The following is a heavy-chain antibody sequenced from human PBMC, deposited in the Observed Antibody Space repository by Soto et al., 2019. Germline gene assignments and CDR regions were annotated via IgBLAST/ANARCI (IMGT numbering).Heavy chain of an antibody. CDR1: GFTFSNAW. CDR3: ATSYCSSSRCFYYFDY. V-gene: IGHV3-15*01. J-gene: IGHJ4*02. D-gene: IGHD2-2*01. Sequence: EVQLVESGGGLVKPGGSLRLSCAAAGFTFSNAWMNWVRQAPGNGLEWVGRIKSETDDGTTTDYAAPVKGRFIISRSDSKNTLYLQMNSLKTEDTAVYYCATSYCSSSRCFYYFDYWGQGTLVSVSS. CDR2: IKSETDDGTTT.